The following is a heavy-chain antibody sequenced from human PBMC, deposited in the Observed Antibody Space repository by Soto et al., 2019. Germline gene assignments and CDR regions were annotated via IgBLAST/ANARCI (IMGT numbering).Heavy chain of an antibody. CDR2: ITPILGIA. Sequence: QVQLVQSGAEVKKPGSSVKVSCKASGGTFSSYTINWVRQAPGQGLEWMGRITPILGIANPAQKFQGRVTITAYKSTSTAYMELSSLRYEDTAVYYCAREPYGDYSGYWGQGTLVTVSS. V-gene: IGHV1-69*08. J-gene: IGHJ4*02. CDR1: GGTFSSYT. D-gene: IGHD4-17*01. CDR3: AREPYGDYSGY.